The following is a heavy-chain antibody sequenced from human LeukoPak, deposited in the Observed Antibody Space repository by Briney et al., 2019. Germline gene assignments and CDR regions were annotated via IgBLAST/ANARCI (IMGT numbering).Heavy chain of an antibody. J-gene: IGHJ4*02. CDR2: INWNGGST. CDR1: GFTFDDYG. Sequence: GPGGSLRLSCAASGFTFDDYGMSWVRQAPGKGLDWVSGINWNGGSTGYADSVKGRFTISRDNAKNSPYLQMNSLRAEDTAVYYCAREGVAARRFDYWGQGTLVTVSS. CDR3: AREGVAARRFDY. D-gene: IGHD6-6*01. V-gene: IGHV3-20*04.